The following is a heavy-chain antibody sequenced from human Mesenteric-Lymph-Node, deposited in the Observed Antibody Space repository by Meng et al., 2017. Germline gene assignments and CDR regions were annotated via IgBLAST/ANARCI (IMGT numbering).Heavy chain of an antibody. CDR1: GGSISSSDW. J-gene: IGHJ4*02. D-gene: IGHD5-24*01. CDR2: MYHSGTT. CDR3: ATQESRDGHNPY. V-gene: IGHV4-4*02. Sequence: QVPRQEAGQGQVRPSWTLSLTCAVAGGSISSSDWGTWVRQPPGKGLGWIGEMYHSGTTNYNPSLKSRVTISMGKSNNQLSLKLNSVTAADTAVYYCATQESRDGHNPYWGQGTLVTVSS.